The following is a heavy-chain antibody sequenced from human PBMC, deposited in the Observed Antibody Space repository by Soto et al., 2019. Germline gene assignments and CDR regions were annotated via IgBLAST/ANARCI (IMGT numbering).Heavy chain of an antibody. Sequence: GGFLRLSCAASGFTFSSYGMHWVRQAPGKGLEWVAIIWYDGSNKYYADSVKGRFTISRDNSKNTLYLQMNSLRAEDTAVYYCASARAHSSSWYVDYWGQGTLVTVS. CDR1: GFTFSSYG. J-gene: IGHJ4*02. V-gene: IGHV3-33*01. CDR2: IWYDGSNK. D-gene: IGHD6-13*01. CDR3: ASARAHSSSWYVDY.